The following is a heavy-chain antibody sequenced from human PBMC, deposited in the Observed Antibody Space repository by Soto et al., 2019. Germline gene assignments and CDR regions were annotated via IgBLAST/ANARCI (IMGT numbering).Heavy chain of an antibody. V-gene: IGHV3-48*02. J-gene: IGHJ4*02. CDR2: ISSSSSTI. CDR3: ARDSTYYYDSSGSFFDY. Sequence: GGSLRLSCAASGFTFSSYSMNWVRQAPGKGLEWVSYISSSSSTIYYADSVKGRFTISRDNAKNSLYLQMNSLRDEDTAVYYCARDSTYYYDSSGSFFDYWGQGTLVTVSS. CDR1: GFTFSSYS. D-gene: IGHD3-22*01.